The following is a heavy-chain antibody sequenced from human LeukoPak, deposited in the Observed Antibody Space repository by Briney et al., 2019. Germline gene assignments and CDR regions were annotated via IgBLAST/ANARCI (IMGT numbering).Heavy chain of an antibody. Sequence: SETLSLTCTVSGGSISSSSYYWGWIRQPPGKGLEWIGSIYYSGSTYYNPSLKSRVTISVDTSKNQFSLKLRSVTAADTAVYYCARHSTYDSRSLWSFDHWGQGTLVTVSS. V-gene: IGHV4-39*01. CDR2: IYYSGST. CDR3: ARHSTYDSRSLWSFDH. D-gene: IGHD3-10*01. CDR1: GGSISSSSYY. J-gene: IGHJ4*02.